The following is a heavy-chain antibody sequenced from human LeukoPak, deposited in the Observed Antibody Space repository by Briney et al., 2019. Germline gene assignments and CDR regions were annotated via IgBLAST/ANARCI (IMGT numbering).Heavy chain of an antibody. Sequence: SETLSLTCTVSGDSISTYYWSWIRQPPGKRLESIGYIYFSGTTNYNPSLKSRVTVSVDTSKNQFSLRLSSVTAADTAVYYCARHGPLYDIWSAQFYFDYWGQGTLVTVSS. CDR2: IYFSGTT. CDR1: GDSISTYY. J-gene: IGHJ4*02. V-gene: IGHV4-59*08. CDR3: ARHGPLYDIWSAQFYFDY. D-gene: IGHD3-3*01.